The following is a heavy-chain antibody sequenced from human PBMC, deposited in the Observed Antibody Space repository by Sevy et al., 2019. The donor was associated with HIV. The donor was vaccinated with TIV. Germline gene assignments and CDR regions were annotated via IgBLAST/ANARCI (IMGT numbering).Heavy chain of an antibody. J-gene: IGHJ1*01. V-gene: IGHV5-51*01. CDR3: ARLSTITPLRYFDWLWGYFQH. CDR2: IYPGDSDT. Sequence: GGSLRLSCKGSGYSFTSYWIGWVRQMPGKGLEWMGIIYPGDSDTRYSPSFQGQVTISADKSISTAYLQWSSLKASDTAMYYCARLSTITPLRYFDWLWGYFQHWGQGTLVTVSS. D-gene: IGHD3-9*01. CDR1: GYSFTSYW.